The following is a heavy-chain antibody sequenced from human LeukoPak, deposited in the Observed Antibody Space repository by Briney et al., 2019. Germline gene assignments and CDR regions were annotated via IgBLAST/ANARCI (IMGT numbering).Heavy chain of an antibody. CDR1: ASGFSFTDSG. Sequence: PGGSLRLPCAASASGFSFTDSGMHWVRPAPGKVLWWMALIRYGGSNKYYADSTKGRFTISRENPKNTLYLQMNSKRAEDKAMYYCAKSRDHVWGIYRAREDYFDYWGQGTLVTVSS. CDR3: AKSRDHVWGIYRAREDYFDY. V-gene: IGHV3-30*02. J-gene: IGHJ4*02. CDR2: IRYGGSNK. D-gene: IGHD3-16*02.